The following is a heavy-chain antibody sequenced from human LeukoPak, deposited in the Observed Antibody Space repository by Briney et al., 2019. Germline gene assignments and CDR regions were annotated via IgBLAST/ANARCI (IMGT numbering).Heavy chain of an antibody. CDR1: GYTLTELS. CDR3: ATADPAYPRFGMDV. CDR2: FDPEDGET. D-gene: IGHD2-2*01. Sequence: GASVKVSCKVSGYTLTELSMHWVRQAPGKGLEWMGGFDPEDGETIYAQKFQGRVTMTEDTSTDTAYMELSSLRSGDTAVYYCATADPAYPRFGMDVWGKGTTVTVSS. V-gene: IGHV1-24*01. J-gene: IGHJ6*04.